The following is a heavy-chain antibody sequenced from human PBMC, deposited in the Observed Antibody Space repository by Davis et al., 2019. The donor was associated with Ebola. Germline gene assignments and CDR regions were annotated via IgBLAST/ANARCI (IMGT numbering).Heavy chain of an antibody. CDR1: GFTFSSYA. D-gene: IGHD2-15*01. CDR2: ISYDGSNK. J-gene: IGHJ5*02. Sequence: GGSLRLSCAASGFTFSSYAMHWVRQAPGKGLEWVAVISYDGSNKYYADSVKGRFTISRDNSKNTLYLQMNSLRAEDTAVYYCARGRWGYCSGGSCYRAYNWFDPWGQGTLVTVSS. CDR3: ARGRWGYCSGGSCYRAYNWFDP. V-gene: IGHV3-30-3*01.